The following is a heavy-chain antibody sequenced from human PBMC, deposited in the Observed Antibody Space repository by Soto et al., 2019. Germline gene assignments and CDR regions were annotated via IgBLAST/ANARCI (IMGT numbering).Heavy chain of an antibody. J-gene: IGHJ6*02. Sequence: SVKVSCKASGGTFSSYAISWVRQAPGQGLEWMGGIIPIFGTANYAQKFQGRVTITADESTSTAYMELSSLRSEDTAVYHCARFDSSGFYGMDVWGQGTTVTVSS. CDR1: GGTFSSYA. D-gene: IGHD3-22*01. CDR2: IIPIFGTA. CDR3: ARFDSSGFYGMDV. V-gene: IGHV1-69*13.